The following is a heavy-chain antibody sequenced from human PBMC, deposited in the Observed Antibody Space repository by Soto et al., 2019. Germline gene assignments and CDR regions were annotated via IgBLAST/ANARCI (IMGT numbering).Heavy chain of an antibody. Sequence: GASVKVSCKASGGTFSSYAISWVRQAPGQGLEWMGGIIPIFGTANYAQKFQGRVTITADESTSTAYMELSSLRSEDTAVYYCARDGYCSSTSCPGGYYGMDVWGQGTTVTVSS. CDR2: IIPIFGTA. D-gene: IGHD2-2*01. J-gene: IGHJ6*02. CDR3: ARDGYCSSTSCPGGYYGMDV. V-gene: IGHV1-69*13. CDR1: GGTFSSYA.